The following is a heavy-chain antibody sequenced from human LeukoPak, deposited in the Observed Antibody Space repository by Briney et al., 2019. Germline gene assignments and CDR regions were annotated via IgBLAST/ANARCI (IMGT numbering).Heavy chain of an antibody. CDR2: IYYSGST. Sequence: SETLSLTCTVSGGSISSGGYFWSWIRQHPGKGLEWIGYIYYSGSTYYNPSLKSRVTISVDTSKNQFSLKLSSVTAADTAVYYCARGGDSSGYYYADAFDIWGQGTMVTVSS. CDR1: GGSISSGGYF. V-gene: IGHV4-31*03. CDR3: ARGGDSSGYYYADAFDI. D-gene: IGHD3-22*01. J-gene: IGHJ3*02.